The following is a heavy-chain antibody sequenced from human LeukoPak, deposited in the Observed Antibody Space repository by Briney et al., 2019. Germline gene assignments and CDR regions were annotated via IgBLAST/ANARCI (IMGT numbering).Heavy chain of an antibody. V-gene: IGHV4-59*08. D-gene: IGHD3-22*01. CDR1: GRSISTYY. Sequence: WETLSLTCTVSGRSISTYYWTWIRRPPGRGLEGIGYIYYSGRTKYSTSLKSRVTLAVDTSKNQFSLAMSNVEGGDTGGYYCARAPHFFDTSGSRYYFDYWGQGALVTVSS. CDR3: ARAPHFFDTSGSRYYFDY. J-gene: IGHJ4*02. CDR2: IYYSGRT.